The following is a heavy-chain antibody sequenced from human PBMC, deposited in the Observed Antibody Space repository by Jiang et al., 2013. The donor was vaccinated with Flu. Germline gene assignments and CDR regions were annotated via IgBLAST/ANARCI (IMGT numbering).Heavy chain of an antibody. CDR1: EYTFTGYF. CDR2: IFSNSGAT. Sequence: SGAEVKQPGASVKVSCKASEYTFTGYFIHWVRQAPGQGLEWMGWIFSNSGATHYAQKFQGRFTMTRDTSISTAYMELSRLTSDDTAVYYCARSPNIAVVRYGMGRRGANGTTVTVSS. CDR3: ARSPNIAVVRYGMGRR. D-gene: IGHD4-23*01. V-gene: IGHV1-2*02. J-gene: IGHJ6*04.